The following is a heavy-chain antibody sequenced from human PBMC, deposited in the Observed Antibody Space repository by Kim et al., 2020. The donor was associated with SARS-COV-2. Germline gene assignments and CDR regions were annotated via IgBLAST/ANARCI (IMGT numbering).Heavy chain of an antibody. J-gene: IGHJ6*02. CDR3: ARCGFWSGYYTFHYGMDV. D-gene: IGHD3-3*01. Sequence: KSRVTISVDTSKNQFSLKLSSVTAADTAVYYCARCGFWSGYYTFHYGMDVWGQGTTVTVSS. V-gene: IGHV4-34*01.